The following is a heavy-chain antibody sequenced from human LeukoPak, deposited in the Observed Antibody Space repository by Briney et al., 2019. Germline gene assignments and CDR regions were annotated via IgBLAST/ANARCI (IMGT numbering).Heavy chain of an antibody. CDR2: MNPNSGST. D-gene: IGHD6-13*01. J-gene: IGHJ6*02. Sequence: ASVKVSCKASGYAFTSYDVNWVRQATGQGLEWMGWMNPNSGSTGYAQKFQGRVTMTRNTSTSTAYMELSSLRSEDTAVYYCARKGYDTQAYYYYYGMDVWGQGTTDTVSS. CDR3: ARKGYDTQAYYYYYGMDV. V-gene: IGHV1-8*01. CDR1: GYAFTSYD.